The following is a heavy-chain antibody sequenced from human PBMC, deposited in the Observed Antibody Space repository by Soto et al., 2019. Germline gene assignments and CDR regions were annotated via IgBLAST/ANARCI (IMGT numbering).Heavy chain of an antibody. J-gene: IGHJ4*02. CDR2: IYWDDDK. D-gene: IGHD3-3*01. V-gene: IGHV2-5*02. Sequence: QITLNESGPTVVKPAETLTLTCTFSGFSLTTSGVGVGWIRQSPGKAPEWLALIYWDDDKRYSASLKSRLTIPKDPSKSQVVLTMASVDPADTATYYCAHRILRTVFGLVTTTAIYFDFWGQGTPVVVSS. CDR1: GFSLTTSGVG. CDR3: AHRILRTVFGLVTTTAIYFDF.